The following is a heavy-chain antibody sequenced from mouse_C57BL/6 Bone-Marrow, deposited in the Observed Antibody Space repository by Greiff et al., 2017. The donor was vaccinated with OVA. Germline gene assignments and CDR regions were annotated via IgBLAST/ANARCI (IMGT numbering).Heavy chain of an antibody. Sequence: VQLQQPGAELVRPGSSVKLSCKASGYTFTSYWMDWVKQRPGQGLEWIGNIYPSDSETHYNQKFKDKATLTVDKSSSTAYMQLSSLTSEDSAVYYCARGDYGLLGYWGQGTLVTVSA. CDR3: ARGDYGLLGY. D-gene: IGHD2-4*01. CDR1: GYTFTSYW. J-gene: IGHJ3*01. V-gene: IGHV1-61*01. CDR2: IYPSDSET.